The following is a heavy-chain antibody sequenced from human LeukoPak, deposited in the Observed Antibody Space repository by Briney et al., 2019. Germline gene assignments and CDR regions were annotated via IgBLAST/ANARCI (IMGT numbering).Heavy chain of an antibody. CDR2: IRYDGSNK. V-gene: IGHV3-30*02. J-gene: IGHJ6*03. D-gene: IGHD2-2*01. CDR1: GFTFSSYG. Sequence: GGSLRLSCAASGFTFSSYGMHWVRQAPGKGLEWAAFIRYDGSNKYYADSVKGRFTISRDNSKNTLYVQMNSLRAEDTAVYYCAKEASRWYYHMDVWGKGTTVTVSS. CDR3: AKEASRWYYHMDV.